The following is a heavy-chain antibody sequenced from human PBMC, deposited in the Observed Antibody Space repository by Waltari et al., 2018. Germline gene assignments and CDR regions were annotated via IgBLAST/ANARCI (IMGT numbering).Heavy chain of an antibody. Sequence: QVQLQESGPGLVKPSQTLSLTCTVSGGSISRGGYYWSWIRQHPGKGLEWIGYIYYSGSTYYNPSLKSRVTISVDTSKNQFSLKLSSVTAADTAVYYCANLGDRGRSGFDYWGQGTLVTVSS. CDR1: GGSISRGGYY. D-gene: IGHD3-16*01. J-gene: IGHJ4*02. V-gene: IGHV4-31*03. CDR3: ANLGDRGRSGFDY. CDR2: IYYSGST.